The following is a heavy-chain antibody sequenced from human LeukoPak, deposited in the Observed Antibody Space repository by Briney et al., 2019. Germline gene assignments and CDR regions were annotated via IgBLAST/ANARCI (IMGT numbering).Heavy chain of an antibody. CDR1: GGSISSYY. Sequence: SETLSLTCTVSGGSISSYYWSWIRQPPGKGLEWIGYIYYSGSTNYNPSLKSRVTISVDTSKNQFSLKLSSVTAADTAVYYCASVLWFGELRNWFDPWGQGTLVTVSS. CDR3: ASVLWFGELRNWFDP. V-gene: IGHV4-59*01. D-gene: IGHD3-10*01. CDR2: IYYSGST. J-gene: IGHJ5*02.